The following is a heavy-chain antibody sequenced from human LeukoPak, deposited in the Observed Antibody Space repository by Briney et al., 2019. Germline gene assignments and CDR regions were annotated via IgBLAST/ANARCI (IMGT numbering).Heavy chain of an antibody. D-gene: IGHD1-26*01. Sequence: SETLSLTCTVSGGSIGSSGYYWGWIRQPPGRGLERIGSITNSGSTYYNPSLTSRVTISVDTSKKQFSLRLTSVTAADTAVFYCATTTHSGSHDYWGQGILVTVSS. V-gene: IGHV4-39*01. CDR3: ATTTHSGSHDY. CDR1: GGSIGSSGYY. CDR2: ITNSGST. J-gene: IGHJ4*02.